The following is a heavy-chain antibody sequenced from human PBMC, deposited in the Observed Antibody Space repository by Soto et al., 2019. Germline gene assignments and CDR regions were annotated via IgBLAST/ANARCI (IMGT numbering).Heavy chain of an antibody. Sequence: PXESLRLSCAASGFTFSDYYMSWIRQAPGKGLEWVSYISSSGSTIYYADSVKGRFTISRDNAKNSLYLQMNSLRAEDTAVYYCARVPAGYSYGHFDYWGQGTLVTVSS. CDR2: ISSSGSTI. D-gene: IGHD5-18*01. CDR1: GFTFSDYY. V-gene: IGHV3-11*01. CDR3: ARVPAGYSYGHFDY. J-gene: IGHJ4*02.